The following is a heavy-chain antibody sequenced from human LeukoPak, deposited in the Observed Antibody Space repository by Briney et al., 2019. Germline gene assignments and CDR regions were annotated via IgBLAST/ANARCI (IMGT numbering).Heavy chain of an antibody. V-gene: IGHV3-23*01. D-gene: IGHD1-7*01. CDR3: VRDRDGNSYFDY. CDR1: ALTFSSYA. Sequence: GGSLRLSCAASALTFSSYAITWVRQAPGKGLQWVSSISSRDYRTFYADSVKGQFTVSRDTSKNTVYVQMNSLRAEDTGLYYCVRDRDGNSYFDYWGQGTLVTVSS. J-gene: IGHJ4*02. CDR2: ISSRDYRT.